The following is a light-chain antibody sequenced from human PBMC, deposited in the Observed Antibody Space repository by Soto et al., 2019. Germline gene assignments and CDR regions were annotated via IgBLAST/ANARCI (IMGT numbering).Light chain of an antibody. Sequence: QSVLTQPASVSGSPGQSITISCTGTSSDVGGYDYVSWYQQHPLKAPKLIIYEVTNRPSGVSSRFSGSKSGNTASLTISGLQAEDEADYYCCSYTGSSGDVFGTGTKVTAL. CDR1: SSDVGGYDY. J-gene: IGLJ1*01. CDR3: CSYTGSSGDV. V-gene: IGLV2-14*01. CDR2: EVT.